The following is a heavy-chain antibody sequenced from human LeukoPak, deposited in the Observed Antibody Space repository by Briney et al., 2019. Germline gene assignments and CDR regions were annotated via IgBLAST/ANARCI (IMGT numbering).Heavy chain of an antibody. CDR1: GGSISSSSYY. J-gene: IGHJ4*02. D-gene: IGHD6-13*01. CDR2: IYYSGST. CDR3: ARQSRSSSSPVTY. Sequence: SETLSLTCTVSGGSISSSSYYWGWIRQPPGKGLEWIGSIYYSGSTYYNPSLKSRVTISVDTSKNQFSLKLSSVTAADTAVYYCARQSRSSSSPVTYWGQGTLVTVSS. V-gene: IGHV4-39*01.